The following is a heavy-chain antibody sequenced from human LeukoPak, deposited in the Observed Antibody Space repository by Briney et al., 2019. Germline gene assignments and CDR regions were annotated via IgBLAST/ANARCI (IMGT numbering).Heavy chain of an antibody. J-gene: IGHJ5*02. CDR1: GFTFSSYA. CDR3: AKDLGCLQP. CDR2: ISYDGSNK. D-gene: IGHD5-24*01. V-gene: IGHV3-30-3*01. Sequence: GGSLRLSCAASGFTFSSYAMHWVRQAPGKGLEWVAVISYDGSNKYYADSVKGRFTISRDNSKNTLYLQMNSLRAEDTAVYYCAKDLGCLQPWGQGTLVTVSS.